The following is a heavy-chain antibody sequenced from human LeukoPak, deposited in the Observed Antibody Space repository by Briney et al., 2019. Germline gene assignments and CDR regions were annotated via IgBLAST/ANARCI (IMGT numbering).Heavy chain of an antibody. CDR2: IYYSGST. J-gene: IGHJ4*02. CDR1: GGSISSSSYY. CDR3: ARRSYYDSSGKFDY. V-gene: IGHV4-39*01. D-gene: IGHD3-22*01. Sequence: SETLSLTCTVSGGSISSSSYYWGWIRQPPGKGLEWIGSIYYSGSTYYDPSLKSRVTTSVDTSKNQFSLKLSSVTAADTAVYYCARRSYYDSSGKFDYWGQGTLVTVSS.